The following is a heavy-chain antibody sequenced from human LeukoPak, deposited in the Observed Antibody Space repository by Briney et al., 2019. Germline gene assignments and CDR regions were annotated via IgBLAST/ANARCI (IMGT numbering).Heavy chain of an antibody. CDR2: IYHSGST. J-gene: IGHJ6*02. D-gene: IGHD1-26*01. V-gene: IGHV4-30-2*01. CDR1: GGSISSGGYY. CDR3: ARAMYSGSYYYYYGMDV. Sequence: SETLSLTCTVSGGSISSGGYYWSWIRQPPGKGLEWIGYIYHSGSTYYNPSLKSRVTISVDRSKNQFSLKLTSVTAADTAVYYCARAMYSGSYYYYYGMDVWGQGTTVTVSS.